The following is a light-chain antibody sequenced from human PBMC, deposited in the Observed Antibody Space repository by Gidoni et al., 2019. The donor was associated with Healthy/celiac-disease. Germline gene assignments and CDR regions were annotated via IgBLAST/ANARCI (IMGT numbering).Light chain of an antibody. CDR2: GAS. CDR1: QSVSSSY. CDR3: QHSDSSRLYT. V-gene: IGKV3-20*01. J-gene: IGKJ2*01. Sequence: EIVLTQSPATLSLSPGERATLSCRASQSVSSSYASWYQQQAGPATSLLIDGASSRATGPPDFFSGRSSGTYSTLTSSILDPEDVAVYCRQHSDSSRLYTFGQGTKLEIK.